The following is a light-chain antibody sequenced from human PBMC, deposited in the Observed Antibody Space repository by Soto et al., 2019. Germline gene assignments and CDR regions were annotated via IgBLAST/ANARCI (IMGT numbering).Light chain of an antibody. CDR3: RQSYSTPRIT. J-gene: IGKJ3*01. Sequence: DIQMTQSPSSLSASVGDRVTITCRASQSISTYLTWYQQKPRKAPKLLIYGASRLQSGVPSRFSGSGSGTNFTLTIGNLQPEDFATYYCRQSYSTPRITFGPGTKVDIK. V-gene: IGKV1-39*01. CDR2: GAS. CDR1: QSISTY.